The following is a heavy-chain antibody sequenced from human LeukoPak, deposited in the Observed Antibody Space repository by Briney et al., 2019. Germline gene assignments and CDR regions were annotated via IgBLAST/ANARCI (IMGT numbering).Heavy chain of an antibody. CDR2: FSLAGQT. Sequence: SGTLSLTCGVSGGSISGTNWWSWVRQPPGQGLEWIGEFSLAGQTNYNPSLNGRVTMSLDKSSNQLSLHLTSVTAADTATYFCSRESGPFRPFGYWGQGTLVIVSS. CDR1: GGSISGTNW. J-gene: IGHJ4*02. CDR3: SRESGPFRPFGY. V-gene: IGHV4-4*02. D-gene: IGHD1-26*01.